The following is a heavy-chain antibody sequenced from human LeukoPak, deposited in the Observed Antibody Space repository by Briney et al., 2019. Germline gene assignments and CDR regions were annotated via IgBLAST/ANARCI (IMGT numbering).Heavy chain of an antibody. V-gene: IGHV1-24*01. Sequence: ASVKVSCKASGYTFTGYYMHWVRQAPGKGLEWMGGFDPEDGETIYAQKFQGRVTMTEDTSTDTAYMELSSLRSEDTAVYYCATGLRVATIDAFDIWGQGTMVTVSS. D-gene: IGHD5-12*01. CDR1: GYTFTGYY. CDR3: ATGLRVATIDAFDI. J-gene: IGHJ3*02. CDR2: FDPEDGET.